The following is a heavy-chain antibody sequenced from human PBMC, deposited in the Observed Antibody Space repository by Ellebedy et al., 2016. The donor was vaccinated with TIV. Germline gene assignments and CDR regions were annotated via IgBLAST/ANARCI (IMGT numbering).Heavy chain of an antibody. D-gene: IGHD2-15*01. V-gene: IGHV3-23*01. J-gene: IGHJ4*02. CDR2: ISGSGGST. CDR1: GFTFSSYA. Sequence: GESLKISCAASGFTFSSYAMSWVRQAPGKGLEWVSAISGSGGSTYYADSVKGRFTISRDNSKNTLYLQMNSLRAEDTAVYYCAKDRHCSGGSCYSFDYWGQGTLVTVSS. CDR3: AKDRHCSGGSCYSFDY.